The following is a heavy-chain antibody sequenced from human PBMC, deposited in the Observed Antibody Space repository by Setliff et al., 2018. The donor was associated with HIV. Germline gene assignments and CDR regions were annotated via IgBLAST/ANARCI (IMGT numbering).Heavy chain of an antibody. CDR2: IYASGNT. D-gene: IGHD5-12*01. CDR3: AFSKQMATMAFDY. Sequence: SETLSLTCTVSGGSITSTSYYWTWIRQPAGKGLEWIGRIYASGNTNYNPSLESRVPMSVDTSMNQFSLKLTSVTAADTAVYYCAFSKQMATMAFDYWGQGALVTVSS. J-gene: IGHJ4*02. CDR1: GGSITSTSYY. V-gene: IGHV4-61*02.